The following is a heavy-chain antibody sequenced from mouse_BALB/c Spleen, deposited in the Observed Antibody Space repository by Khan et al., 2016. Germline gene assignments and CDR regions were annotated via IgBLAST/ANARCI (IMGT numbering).Heavy chain of an antibody. CDR2: INTYTGEP. CDR1: GYTFTNYG. D-gene: IGHD1-1*01. Sequence: QIQLVQSGPEMKKPGETVKISCKASGYTFTNYGMNWVKQAPGKGLKWMGWINTYTGEPTYADDFKGRFAFSLETSASTASLRINNLKDEDTATYFCARGGQYYAGMGFPYWGQGTLVTVSA. V-gene: IGHV9-3-1*01. J-gene: IGHJ3*01. CDR3: ARGGQYYAGMGFPY.